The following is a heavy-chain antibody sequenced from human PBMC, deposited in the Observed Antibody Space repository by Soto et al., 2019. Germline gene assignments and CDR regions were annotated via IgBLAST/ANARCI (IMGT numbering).Heavy chain of an antibody. CDR1: GFTFNNYA. Sequence: DVQLLESGGGLVQHGGSLRLSCAASGFTFNNYAINWVRQSPGKGLEWVSVISGSAGSTYYADSVKGRFTITRDNSKNTLYLQMSSLRVEDTAVYYCAKAGGAAGTVDYFDYWGQGTLVTVSS. V-gene: IGHV3-23*01. D-gene: IGHD6-13*01. J-gene: IGHJ4*02. CDR2: ISGSAGST. CDR3: AKAGGAAGTVDYFDY.